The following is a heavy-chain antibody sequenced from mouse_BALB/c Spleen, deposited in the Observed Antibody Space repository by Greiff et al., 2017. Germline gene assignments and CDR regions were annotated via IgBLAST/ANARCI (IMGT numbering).Heavy chain of an antibody. CDR2: ISSGGSYT. CDR1: GFTFSSYT. Sequence: EVQLVESGGGLVKPGGSLKLSCAASGFTFSSYTMSWVRQTPEKRLEWVATISSGGSYTYYPDSVKGRFTISRDNAKNTLYLQMSSLKSEDTAMYYCTRVLPVYYFDYWGQGTPVTVSS. V-gene: IGHV5-6-4*01. J-gene: IGHJ2*01. CDR3: TRVLPVYYFDY.